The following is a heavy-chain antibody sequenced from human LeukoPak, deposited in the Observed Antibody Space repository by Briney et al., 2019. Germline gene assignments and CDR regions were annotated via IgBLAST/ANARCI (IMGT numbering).Heavy chain of an antibody. CDR2: INHSGST. V-gene: IGHV4-34*01. J-gene: IGHJ4*02. CDR1: GGSFSGYY. Sequence: SETLSLTCAVYGGSFSGYYWSWIRKPPGKGLEWIGEINHSGSTNYNPSLKSRVTISVDTSKNQFSLKLSSVTASEPAVYYCARGGGYGGYWGQGTLVTVSS. CDR3: ARGGGYGGY. D-gene: IGHD4-23*01.